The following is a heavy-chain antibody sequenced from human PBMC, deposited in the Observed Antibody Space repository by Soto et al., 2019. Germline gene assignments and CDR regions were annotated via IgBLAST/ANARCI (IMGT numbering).Heavy chain of an antibody. CDR2: IYWDDDK. CDR1: GFSLSTREVG. V-gene: IGHV2-5*02. Sequence: ESGPTLVNPTQTLTLTCTFPGFSLSTREVGVGWIRQPPGKALEWLALIYWDDDKRYRPSLKSRLTIVKDTSKNLVILIMTNMDPEDTATYYCAHRAYYYGSGSYYTHWGQGILVTVSS. J-gene: IGHJ4*02. CDR3: AHRAYYYGSGSYYTH. D-gene: IGHD3-10*01.